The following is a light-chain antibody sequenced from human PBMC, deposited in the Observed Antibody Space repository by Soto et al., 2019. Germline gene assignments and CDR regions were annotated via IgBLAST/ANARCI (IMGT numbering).Light chain of an antibody. V-gene: IGLV1-44*01. CDR3: AAWDDSLNGQEV. CDR1: SSNIGSNT. CDR2: FNN. Sequence: QSVLTQPPSASGTPGLRVTISCSGSSSNIGSNTVNWYKQLPGTVPKLLIYFNNQRPSGVPDRFSGSKSGTSASLAISGLQSEDEADYYCAAWDDSLNGQEVFGGGTKLTVL. J-gene: IGLJ2*01.